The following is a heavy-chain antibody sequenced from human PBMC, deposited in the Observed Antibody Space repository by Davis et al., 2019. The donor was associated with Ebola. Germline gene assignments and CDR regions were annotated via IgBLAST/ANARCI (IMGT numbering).Heavy chain of an antibody. D-gene: IGHD5-18*01. Sequence: SETLSLTCSVSGISTSSYCWGWIRQSPGEGLEWIGCSYYSGRTNYNPSLGSRVSIEVGSSDNKFSLKLNSVTAADTAIYYCARPRDFGYGDPFDIWGQGTLVNVSS. CDR2: SYYSGRT. CDR1: GISTSSYC. J-gene: IGHJ3*02. CDR3: ARPRDFGYGDPFDI. V-gene: IGHV4-59*08.